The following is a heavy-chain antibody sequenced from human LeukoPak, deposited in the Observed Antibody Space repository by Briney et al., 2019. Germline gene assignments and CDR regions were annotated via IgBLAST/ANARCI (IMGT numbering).Heavy chain of an antibody. V-gene: IGHV4-59*08. Sequence: PSETLSLTCTVSGGSISSYYWSWIRQPPGKGLEWIGYIYYSGSTNYNPSLKSRVTISIDTSKNQFSLRLSSVTAADTAVYHCARHPVSSKTLDYWGQGTLVTVSS. CDR3: ARHPVSSKTLDY. CDR2: IYYSGST. D-gene: IGHD6-6*01. J-gene: IGHJ4*02. CDR1: GGSISSYY.